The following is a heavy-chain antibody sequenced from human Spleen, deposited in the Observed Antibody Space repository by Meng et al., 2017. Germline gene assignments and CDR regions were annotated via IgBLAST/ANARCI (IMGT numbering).Heavy chain of an antibody. CDR2: MNEGGTTI. J-gene: IGHJ4*02. CDR1: GFRVSSYW. CDR3: AKDPLEYSRSSPGDY. D-gene: IGHD6-6*01. Sequence: EVPVVETGGGLVQPGGSLRRSCAASGFRVSSYWMHWVRQAPGKGLVWVSRMNEGGTTINHADSVRGRFTISRDSARNTLYLQMNTLRVEDTAVYYCAKDPLEYSRSSPGDYWGQGTLVTVSS. V-gene: IGHV3-74*01.